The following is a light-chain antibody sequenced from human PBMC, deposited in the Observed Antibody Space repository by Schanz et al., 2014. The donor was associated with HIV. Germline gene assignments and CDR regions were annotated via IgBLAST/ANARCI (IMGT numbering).Light chain of an antibody. J-gene: IGKJ2*01. V-gene: IGKV3-15*01. CDR1: QSISNN. CDR3: QQYSDWPPST. CDR2: GAF. Sequence: DIVLTQSPGTLSLSPGEGATLSCRASQSISNNLAWYQHKPGQAPRLLIYGAFTRATGIPVRFSGRGSGTEFTLTISGLQSEDFALYYCQQYSDWPPSTFGQGTKVEIK.